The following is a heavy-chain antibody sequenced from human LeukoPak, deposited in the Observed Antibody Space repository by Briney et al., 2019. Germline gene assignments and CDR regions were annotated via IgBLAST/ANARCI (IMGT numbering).Heavy chain of an antibody. CDR2: IKQDGSEK. V-gene: IGHV3-7*01. CDR1: GFTFNNYC. D-gene: IGHD6-19*01. CDR3: ARVKTYSSPFEY. Sequence: PGGSLRLPCTASGFTFNNYCMSWVRQAPGKGLEWVANIKQDGSEKFYVDSVKGRFTISRDNAKNSLYLQMNSLRAEDTAVYYCARVKTYSSPFEYWGQGTLVTVSS. J-gene: IGHJ4*02.